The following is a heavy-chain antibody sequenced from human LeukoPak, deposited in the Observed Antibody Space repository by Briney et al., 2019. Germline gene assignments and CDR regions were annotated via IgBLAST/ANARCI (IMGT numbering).Heavy chain of an antibody. CDR2: IDWDDDK. D-gene: IGHD3-10*01. J-gene: IGHJ4*02. Sequence: ESGPTLVNPTQTLTLTCTLSGSSLSSSRMRVSWIRQPPGKALEWLARIDWDDDKSYSTSLKTRLTISKDTSKNQVVLTMTNMDPVDTATYYCARTRYGSGTYYFDYWGQGTLVTVSS. CDR3: ARTRYGSGTYYFDY. CDR1: GSSLSSSRMR. V-gene: IGHV2-70*04.